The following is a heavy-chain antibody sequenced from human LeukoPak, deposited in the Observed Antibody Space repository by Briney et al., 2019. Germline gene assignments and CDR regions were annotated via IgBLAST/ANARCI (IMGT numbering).Heavy chain of an antibody. Sequence: PSETLSLTCTVSGDSINSSNYYWGWIRQPPGKGLEWIGTIYCGGGTYYNPSTYYNPSLISRLTISVDTSKKQFSLKMSSVTAADTAVYYCARRKYDSGTSCLDYWGQGTLVTVSS. J-gene: IGHJ4*02. D-gene: IGHD3-10*01. CDR1: GDSINSSNYY. CDR2: IYCGGGTYYNPST. CDR3: ARRKYDSGTSCLDY. V-gene: IGHV4-39*01.